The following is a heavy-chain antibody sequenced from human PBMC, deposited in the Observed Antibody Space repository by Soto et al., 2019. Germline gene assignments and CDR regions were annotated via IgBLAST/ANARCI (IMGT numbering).Heavy chain of an antibody. CDR3: AKPLLRFFDWLSYFDF. V-gene: IGHV3-30-3*01. D-gene: IGHD3-9*01. Sequence: PGGSLRLSCAGSGYTFRSHGVHWVRQSPGKGLEWVALISYNGSKTYYADSVKGRFTVSRDNSKNTVFLQMNNLRAEDTAVYYCAKPLLRFFDWLSYFDFWGQGSLVTVSS. CDR1: GYTFRSHG. CDR2: ISYNGSKT. J-gene: IGHJ4*02.